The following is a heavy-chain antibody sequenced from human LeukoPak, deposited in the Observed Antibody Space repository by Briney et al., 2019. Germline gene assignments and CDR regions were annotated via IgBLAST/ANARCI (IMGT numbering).Heavy chain of an antibody. CDR2: INPNSGGT. CDR3: ARVERGYYDYVWGSYRPIDY. D-gene: IGHD3-16*02. CDR1: GYTFTGYY. J-gene: IGHJ4*02. Sequence: GASVKVSCKASGYTFTGYYMHWVRQAPGQGLEWMGWINPNSGGTNYAQKFQGRVTMTRDTSISTAYMELSRLRSDDPAGYYCARVERGYYDYVWGSYRPIDYWGQGTLVTVSS. V-gene: IGHV1-2*02.